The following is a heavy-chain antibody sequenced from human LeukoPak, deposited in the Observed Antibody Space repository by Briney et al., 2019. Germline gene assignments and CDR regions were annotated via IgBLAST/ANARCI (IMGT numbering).Heavy chain of an antibody. D-gene: IGHD6-13*01. CDR3: ARAPGGIAAAGSGWFDP. CDR2: INHSGST. V-gene: IGHV4-34*01. J-gene: IGHJ5*02. CDR1: GGSFSGYY. Sequence: SETLSLTCAVYGGSFSGYYWSWIRQPPGKGLEWIGEINHSGSTNYNPSLKSRVTISVDTSKNQFSLKLSSVTAADTAVYYCARAPGGIAAAGSGWFDPWGQGTLVTVSS.